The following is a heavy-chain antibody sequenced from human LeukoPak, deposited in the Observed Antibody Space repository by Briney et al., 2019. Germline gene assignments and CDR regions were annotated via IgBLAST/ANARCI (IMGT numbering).Heavy chain of an antibody. V-gene: IGHV4-4*02. CDR3: STYYYDCSGYPLGSY. CDR2: IYHSGST. Sequence: PSETLSLTCAVSGGSISSSNWWSWVRQPPGKGLEWIGEIYHSGSTNYNPSLKSRVTISVDKSKNQFSLKLSSVTAADTAVYYCSTYYYDCSGYPLGSYWGQGALVTVSS. CDR1: GGSISSSNW. J-gene: IGHJ4*02. D-gene: IGHD3-22*01.